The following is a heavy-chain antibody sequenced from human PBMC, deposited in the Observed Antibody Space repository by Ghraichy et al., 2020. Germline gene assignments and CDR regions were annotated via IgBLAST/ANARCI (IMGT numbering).Heavy chain of an antibody. Sequence: TLSLTCAVYGGSFSGYYWSWIRQPPGKGLEWIGEINHSGSTDYNPSLKSRVTISVDTSKNQFSLNLSSVPAADTAVYYCARDPNYYDSSDYYYAGWFDPWGLGTLVTVSS. D-gene: IGHD3-22*01. CDR1: GGSFSGYY. CDR2: INHSGST. CDR3: ARDPNYYDSSDYYYAGWFDP. J-gene: IGHJ5*02. V-gene: IGHV4-34*01.